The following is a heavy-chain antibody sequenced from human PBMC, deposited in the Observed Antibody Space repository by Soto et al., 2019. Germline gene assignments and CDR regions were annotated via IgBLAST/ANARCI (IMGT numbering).Heavy chain of an antibody. J-gene: IGHJ4*02. CDR1: GYTFTSYA. Sequence: QVQLVQSGAEEKKPGASVKVSCKASGYTFTSYAMHLVRQAPGQRLEWMGWINAGNGNTKYSQKFQGRVTITRDTSASTAYIELSSLRSEDTAVYYCARSIVVVTALDYWGQGTLVTVSS. V-gene: IGHV1-3*05. CDR2: INAGNGNT. D-gene: IGHD2-21*02. CDR3: ARSIVVVTALDY.